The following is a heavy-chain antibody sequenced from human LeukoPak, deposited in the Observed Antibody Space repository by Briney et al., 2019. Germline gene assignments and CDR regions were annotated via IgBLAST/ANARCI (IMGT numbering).Heavy chain of an antibody. CDR2: IYYSGST. CDR3: ARDYYDSSGYPFCDY. CDR1: GDSISSSSCY. Sequence: PSETLSLTCTVSGDSISSSSCYWGWIRQPPGKGLEWMRSIYYSGSTYYNPSLKSRVTMSADTSKNQLSLKLSSVTAADTAVYYCARDYYDSSGYPFCDYWGQGTLVTVSS. V-gene: IGHV4-39*07. J-gene: IGHJ4*02. D-gene: IGHD3-22*01.